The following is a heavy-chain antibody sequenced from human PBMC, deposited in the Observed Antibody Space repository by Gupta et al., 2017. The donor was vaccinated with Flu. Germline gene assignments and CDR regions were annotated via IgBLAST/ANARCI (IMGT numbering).Heavy chain of an antibody. V-gene: IGHV3-48*01. CDR3: AREALGAWAGWDL. J-gene: IGHJ4*02. Sequence: ATEFTLSSHAMNWVRQAPGKGLEWLSYIGTDSTTIYYADSLKGRFTVSRDNGENSLYMQMNSLKVEDSAVYFCAREALGAWAGWDLWGRGTLVTVSS. CDR1: EFTLSSHA. D-gene: IGHD3-16*01. CDR2: IGTDSTTI.